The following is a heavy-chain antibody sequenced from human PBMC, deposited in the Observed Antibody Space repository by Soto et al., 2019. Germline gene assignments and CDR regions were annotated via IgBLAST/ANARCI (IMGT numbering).Heavy chain of an antibody. V-gene: IGHV3-74*01. Sequence: GGSLRLSCAASGFTFSSYWMHWVRQAPGKGLVWVSRINSDGSSTNYADFVKGRFTISRDNAKNTLYLQMNSLRVEDTAVYYCSRVGGSTWHWGQGTLVTVS. CDR1: GFTFSSYW. D-gene: IGHD1-26*01. CDR2: INSDGSST. CDR3: SRVGGSTWH. J-gene: IGHJ4*02.